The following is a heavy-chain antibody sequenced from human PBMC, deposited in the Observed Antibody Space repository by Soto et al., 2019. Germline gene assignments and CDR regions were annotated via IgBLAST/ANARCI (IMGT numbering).Heavy chain of an antibody. D-gene: IGHD2-15*01. CDR3: ARGMLRGYFDC. CDR1: GGTFSSYE. J-gene: IGHJ4*02. CDR2: IIPIFGTA. Sequence: GASVKVSCKASGGTFSSYEITWVRQAPGQGLEWMGGIIPIFGTANYAQKLQGRVTITADESTSTAYMELSSLRSEDTAVYYCARGMLRGYFDCWGQGALVTVLL. V-gene: IGHV1-69*13.